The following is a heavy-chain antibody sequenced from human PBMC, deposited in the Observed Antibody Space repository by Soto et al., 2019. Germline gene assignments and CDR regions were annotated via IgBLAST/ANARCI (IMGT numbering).Heavy chain of an antibody. V-gene: IGHV3-74*01. Sequence: EVQLVESGGGLVQPGGSLRLSCAVSGFAFSSYWMHWVRQTPGKGLVWVSRINSDGTSTAYADSVKGRFTISRDNAKDTLYLEMNSLRAEDTAVYYCAREGWDLEWLLRVYSYMDVWGKGTTVTVSS. CDR3: AREGWDLEWLLRVYSYMDV. CDR2: INSDGTST. CDR1: GFAFSSYW. D-gene: IGHD3-3*01. J-gene: IGHJ6*03.